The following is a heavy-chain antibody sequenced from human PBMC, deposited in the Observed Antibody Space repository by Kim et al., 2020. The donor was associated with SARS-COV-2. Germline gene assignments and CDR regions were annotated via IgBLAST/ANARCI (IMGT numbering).Heavy chain of an antibody. CDR3: ARDRDVGYELGSPTPNWFDP. V-gene: IGHV3-11*06. J-gene: IGHJ5*02. Sequence: GRLTISRDNAKNALYLQMNSLRAEDTAVYYCARDRDVGYELGSPTPNWFDPWGQGTLVTVSS. D-gene: IGHD2-8*02.